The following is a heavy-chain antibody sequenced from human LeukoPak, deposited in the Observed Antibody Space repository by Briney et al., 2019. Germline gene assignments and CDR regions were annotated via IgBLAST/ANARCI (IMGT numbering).Heavy chain of an antibody. V-gene: IGHV1-8*02. CDR3: ARGDY. CDR1: GGTFSSYA. Sequence: GASVKVSCKASGGTFSSYAISWVRQAPGQGLEWLGWMNSNSGNTGYGQKFQGRVTLTRDTAITTAYMELTSLRYDDTAVYYCARGDYWGQGTLVTVSS. J-gene: IGHJ4*02. CDR2: MNSNSGNT.